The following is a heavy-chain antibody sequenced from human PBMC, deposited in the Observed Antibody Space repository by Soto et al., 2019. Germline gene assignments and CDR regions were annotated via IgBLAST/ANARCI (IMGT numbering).Heavy chain of an antibody. CDR3: ASHSRTALGHKYFYY. J-gene: IGHJ4*02. Sequence: ASVKVSCTASGYTFTSYGISWVRPAPGQGLEWMGWISAYNGNTNYAQKLQGRVTMTTDTSTSTAYIELRSLRSDDTAVYYCASHSRTALGHKYFYYPRQRTLVAVSS. D-gene: IGHD5-18*01. V-gene: IGHV1-18*01. CDR1: GYTFTSYG. CDR2: ISAYNGNT.